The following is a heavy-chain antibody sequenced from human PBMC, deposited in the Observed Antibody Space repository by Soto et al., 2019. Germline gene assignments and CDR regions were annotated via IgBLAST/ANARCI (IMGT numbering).Heavy chain of an antibody. CDR1: GGYISDNTW. Sequence: QVQLRESGPGLVKPSETLSLTCAVSGGYISDNTWWTWVRQPPGKGLEWIGEIYHSGATNYNPSLKSRVAMSVDRSKNQFPLMLNSVTAADTAVYYCSRGGTGFLEYWGQGTPVTVSS. V-gene: IGHV4-4*02. CDR3: SRGGTGFLEY. J-gene: IGHJ4*02. CDR2: IYHSGAT. D-gene: IGHD1-1*01.